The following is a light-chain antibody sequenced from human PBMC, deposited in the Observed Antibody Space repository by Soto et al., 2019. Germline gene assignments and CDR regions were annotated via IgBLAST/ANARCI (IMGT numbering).Light chain of an antibody. Sequence: IQVTQSPSSLSASVGDRVTITCRASQGISSYLASYQQKPGKAPKLLIYAASTLQSGVPSRFSGSGSGTDFTLPISSLQPEDFATYYCQQLNSYPWTFGQGTKVEIK. CDR2: AAS. J-gene: IGKJ1*01. V-gene: IGKV1-9*01. CDR3: QQLNSYPWT. CDR1: QGISSY.